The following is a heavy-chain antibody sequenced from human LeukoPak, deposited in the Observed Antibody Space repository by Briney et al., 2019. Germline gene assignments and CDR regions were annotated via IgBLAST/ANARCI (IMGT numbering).Heavy chain of an antibody. D-gene: IGHD5-18*01. CDR2: ISGSGGGT. CDR1: GFTFSSYA. V-gene: IGHV3-23*01. J-gene: IGHJ4*02. Sequence: GGSLRLSCAASGFTFSSYAMSWVRQAPGKGLEWVSAISGSGGGTYYADSVKGRFTISRDNSKNTLYVQMNSLRAADTAVYYCAKAAGRGYNYGDYFDYWGQGTLVTVSS. CDR3: AKAAGRGYNYGDYFDY.